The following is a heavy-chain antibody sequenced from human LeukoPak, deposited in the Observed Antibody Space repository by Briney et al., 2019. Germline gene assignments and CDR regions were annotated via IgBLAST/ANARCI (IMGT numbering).Heavy chain of an antibody. V-gene: IGHV4-31*03. CDR2: IYYTGNT. Sequence: PSETLSLTCTVSGASISSDAYFWSWIRQHPGKGLEWLGYIYYTGNTAPNPSLRSRLTISRDTSKNQFSLSLTSVTAADTAVYYCAGGPAYLDRVPDSWGQGTLVTVSS. CDR1: GASISSDAYF. D-gene: IGHD3-22*01. J-gene: IGHJ4*02. CDR3: AGGPAYLDRVPDS.